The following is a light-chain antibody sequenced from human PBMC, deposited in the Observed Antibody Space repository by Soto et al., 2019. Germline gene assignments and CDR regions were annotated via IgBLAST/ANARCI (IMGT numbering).Light chain of an antibody. Sequence: QSALPQPASVSGSPGQSITISCTGTSSDVGGYNYVSWYQQHPGKAPKLMMYDVSNRPSGVSNRFSGSKSGNTASLTISGLPAEDEADYYCSSYTSSSTLVVFGGGTKLTVL. V-gene: IGLV2-14*01. CDR2: DVS. CDR1: SSDVGGYNY. CDR3: SSYTSSSTLVV. J-gene: IGLJ2*01.